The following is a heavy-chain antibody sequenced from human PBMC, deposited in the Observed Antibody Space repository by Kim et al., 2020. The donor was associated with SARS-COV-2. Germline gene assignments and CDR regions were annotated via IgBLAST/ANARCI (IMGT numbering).Heavy chain of an antibody. CDR2: IGSTGGST. Sequence: GGSLRLSCAASGFTFSSYAMSWVRQAPGKGLEWVSGIGSTGGSTYYAESVKGRFTISRDNSKNTLYLQTNSLRAEDTAVYYCAKGHGSGTYFPRDWGQGT. V-gene: IGHV3-23*01. CDR1: GFTFSSYA. J-gene: IGHJ4*03. CDR3: AKGHGSGTYFPRD. D-gene: IGHD3-10*01.